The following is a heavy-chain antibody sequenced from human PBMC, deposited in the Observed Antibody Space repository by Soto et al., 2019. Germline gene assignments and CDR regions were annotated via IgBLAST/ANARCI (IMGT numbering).Heavy chain of an antibody. D-gene: IGHD6-25*01. Sequence: LSLTCTASGGSITSSSHFWGWVRQPPGKGLEWIGTIYFTGNTYYTPSLKSRLTMSIDTSKKEFSLRLNSVTAADTAVYYCAGQTFTIAAASYGRSNWFDPWGPGTLVTVSS. CDR2: IYFTGNT. CDR1: GGSITSSSHF. J-gene: IGHJ5*02. V-gene: IGHV4-39*01. CDR3: AGQTFTIAAASYGRSNWFDP.